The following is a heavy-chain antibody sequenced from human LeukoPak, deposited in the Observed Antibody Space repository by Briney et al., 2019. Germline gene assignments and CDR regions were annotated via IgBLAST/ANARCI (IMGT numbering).Heavy chain of an antibody. Sequence: PSETLSLTCTVPGGSISSYYWSWIRQPPGKGLEWIGYIYSSGTTNYNPSLKGRVTISVDTSKIQFSLKLSSVTATDTAVYYCARLSSWSTRTFDYWGQGTQVTVSS. V-gene: IGHV4-59*08. J-gene: IGHJ4*02. D-gene: IGHD6-13*01. CDR3: ARLSSWSTRTFDY. CDR1: GGSISSYY. CDR2: IYSSGTT.